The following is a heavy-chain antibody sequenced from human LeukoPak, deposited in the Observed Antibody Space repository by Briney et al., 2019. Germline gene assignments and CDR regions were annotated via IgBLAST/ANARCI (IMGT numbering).Heavy chain of an antibody. J-gene: IGHJ4*02. CDR1: GGSISSSTYY. CDR3: ARHATRVVVIGFDY. CDR2: IYYSGTT. D-gene: IGHD3-22*01. V-gene: IGHV4-39*01. Sequence: SETLSLTCTVSGGSISSSTYYWAWIRQPPGKGLEWIGSIYYSGTTYYNPSLKSRVTISVDTSKNQFSLKLSSVTAADTAVYYCARHATRVVVIGFDYWGQGTLVTVSS.